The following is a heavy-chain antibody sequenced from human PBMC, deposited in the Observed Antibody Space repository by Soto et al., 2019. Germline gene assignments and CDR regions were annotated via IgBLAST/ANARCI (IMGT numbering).Heavy chain of an antibody. Sequence: PGESLKISCKGSGYSFTSYWISWVRQMPGKGLEWMGRIDPSDSYTNYSPSFQGHVTISADKSISTAYLQWSSLKASDTAMYYCARQDDYVWGSYRYTSNYYYYGMDVWGQGTTVTVSS. CDR2: IDPSDSYT. V-gene: IGHV5-10-1*01. D-gene: IGHD3-16*02. CDR1: GYSFTSYW. J-gene: IGHJ6*02. CDR3: ARQDDYVWGSYRYTSNYYYYGMDV.